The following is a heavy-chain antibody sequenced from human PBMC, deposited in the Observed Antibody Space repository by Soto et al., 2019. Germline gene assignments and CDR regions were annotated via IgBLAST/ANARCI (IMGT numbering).Heavy chain of an antibody. CDR2: IIPILGIA. CDR3: ASLSVSGPNGDGGDKFDY. CDR1: GGTFSSYT. D-gene: IGHD3-16*01. Sequence: SVKVSCKASGGTFSSYTISWVRQAPGQGLEWMGRIIPILGIANYAQKFQGRVTITADKSTSTAYMELSSLRSEDTAVYYCASLSVSGPNGDGGDKFDYWGQGTLVTVSS. V-gene: IGHV1-69*02. J-gene: IGHJ4*02.